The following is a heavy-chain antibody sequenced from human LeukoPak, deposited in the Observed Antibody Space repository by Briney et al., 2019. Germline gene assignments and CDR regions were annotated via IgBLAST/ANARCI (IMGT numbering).Heavy chain of an antibody. D-gene: IGHD2-2*01. CDR1: GGSFSGYY. Sequence: PSETLSLTCAVYGGSFSGYYWSWIRQPPGKGLEWIGEINHSGSTNYNPSLKSRVTISVDTSKNQFSLKLSSVTAADTAVYYCAGTVHIVVVPAAIWFDPWGQGTLVTVSS. V-gene: IGHV4-34*01. CDR2: INHSGST. CDR3: AGTVHIVVVPAAIWFDP. J-gene: IGHJ5*02.